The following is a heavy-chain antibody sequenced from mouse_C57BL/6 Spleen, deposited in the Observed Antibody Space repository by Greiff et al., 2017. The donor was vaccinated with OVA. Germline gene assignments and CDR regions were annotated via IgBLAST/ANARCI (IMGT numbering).Heavy chain of an antibody. J-gene: IGHJ3*01. Sequence: VQLQQSGPELVKPGASVKIPCKASGYTFTDYYMDWVKQSHGKSLEWIGDINPNNGGTIYNQKFKGKATLTVDKSSSTAYMELRSLTSEDTAVDYCARPLTTGTEFAYWGQGTLVTVSA. CDR2: INPNNGGT. D-gene: IGHD4-1*01. CDR3: ARPLTTGTEFAY. CDR1: GYTFTDYY. V-gene: IGHV1-18*01.